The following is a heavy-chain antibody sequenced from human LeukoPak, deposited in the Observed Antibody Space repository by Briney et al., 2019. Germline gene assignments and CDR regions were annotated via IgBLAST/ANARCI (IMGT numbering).Heavy chain of an antibody. V-gene: IGHV4-59*12. J-gene: IGHJ6*01. CDR1: GCSISSYY. CDR2: IYYSGST. CDR3: SRERATRPFRMHV. Sequence: PSETLSLTCTVSGCSISSYYWSWFRQPPGKGLEWMGYIYYSGSTNYNPSLMSRVTTSVVTSKNHLSLILSYVTAADTADYYCSRERATRPFRMHVWGRGTTVTVSS. D-gene: IGHD5-24*01.